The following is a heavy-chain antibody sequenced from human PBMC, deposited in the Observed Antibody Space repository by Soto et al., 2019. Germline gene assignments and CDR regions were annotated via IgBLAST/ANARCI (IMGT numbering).Heavy chain of an antibody. CDR2: IYSGGST. CDR1: GFTVSSNY. D-gene: IGHD3-22*01. CDR3: ARDRVESGYPEYFQH. V-gene: IGHV3-53*01. J-gene: IGHJ1*01. Sequence: EVPLVESGGGLIQPGGSLRLSCAASGFTVSSNYMSWVRQAPGKGLEWVSVIYSGGSTYYADSVKGRFTISRDNSKNTLYLQMNSLRAEDTAVYYCARDRVESGYPEYFQHWGQDTLVTVSS.